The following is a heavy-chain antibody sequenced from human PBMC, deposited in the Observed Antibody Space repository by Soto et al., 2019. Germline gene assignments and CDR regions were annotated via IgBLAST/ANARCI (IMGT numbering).Heavy chain of an antibody. V-gene: IGHV3-9*01. D-gene: IGHD3-10*01. CDR3: AKGSTMVRGANVDY. J-gene: IGHJ4*02. CDR1: GFTFDYYA. Sequence: GGSLRLSCAASGFTFDYYATHWVRQAPGKGLEWVSGISWNSGSIGYADSVKGRFTISRDNAKNSLYLQMNSLRAEDTALHYCAKGSTMVRGANVDYWGQGTLVTVSS. CDR2: ISWNSGSI.